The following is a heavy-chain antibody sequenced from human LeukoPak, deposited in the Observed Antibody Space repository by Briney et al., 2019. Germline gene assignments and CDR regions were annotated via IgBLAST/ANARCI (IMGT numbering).Heavy chain of an antibody. CDR1: GESISGFY. V-gene: IGHV4-59*12. Sequence: SETLSLTCIVSGESISGFYWNWIRQPPGKGLEWIGYAYYTGSTNYNPSLKSRVTISIDTSKNQFSLKLSAVTAADTAVYYCAREFDTWGQGTLVTVSS. J-gene: IGHJ4*02. D-gene: IGHD3-9*01. CDR2: AYYTGST. CDR3: AREFDT.